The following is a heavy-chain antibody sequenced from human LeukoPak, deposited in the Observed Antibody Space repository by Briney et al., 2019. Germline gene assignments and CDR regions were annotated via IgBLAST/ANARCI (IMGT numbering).Heavy chain of an antibody. D-gene: IGHD1-20*01. Sequence: SETLSLTCTVSGGSISSGSYYWSWIRQPAGKGLEWIGRIYTSGSTNYNPSLKSRVTISVDTSKNQFSLKLSSVTAADTAVYYCARDPDVTGTTVPNWFDPWGQGTLVTVSS. J-gene: IGHJ5*02. CDR3: ARDPDVTGTTVPNWFDP. CDR1: GGSISSGSYY. CDR2: IYTSGST. V-gene: IGHV4-61*02.